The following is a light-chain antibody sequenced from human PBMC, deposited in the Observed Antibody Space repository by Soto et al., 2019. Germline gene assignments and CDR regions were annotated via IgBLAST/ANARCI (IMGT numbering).Light chain of an antibody. CDR1: QSVSSSY. CDR3: QQYGSSPPFT. V-gene: IGKV3-20*01. J-gene: IGKJ3*01. CDR2: GVS. Sequence: EIVLTQSPGTRSLSPGERATLSCRVSQSVSSSYLAWYQQKPGQAPRLLIYGVSTRATGIPDRFSGSGSGTDFTLTISRLEPEDFAVYYCQQYGSSPPFTFGPGTKVDIK.